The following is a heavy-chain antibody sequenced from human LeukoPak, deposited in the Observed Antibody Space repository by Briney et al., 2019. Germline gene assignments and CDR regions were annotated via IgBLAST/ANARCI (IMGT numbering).Heavy chain of an antibody. CDR3: ARARCSGGSCYPTWFDP. CDR2: INPNSGGT. J-gene: IGHJ5*02. Sequence: ASVKVSCKASGYTFTGYYMHWVRQAPGQGLEWMGWINPNSGGTNYAQKFQGRVTMTRDTSISTAYMELSRLRSDATAVYYCARARCSGGSCYPTWFDPWGQGTLVTVSS. V-gene: IGHV1-2*02. CDR1: GYTFTGYY. D-gene: IGHD2-15*01.